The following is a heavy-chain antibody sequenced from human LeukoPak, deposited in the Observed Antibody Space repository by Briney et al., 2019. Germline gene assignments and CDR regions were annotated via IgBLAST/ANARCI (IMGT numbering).Heavy chain of an antibody. J-gene: IGHJ4*02. CDR3: ARRGWQFDS. Sequence: GGSLRLSCASSGIIFNHYWMSWVRQGPGKGLEWVANIKEDGSEKNYVDSVRGRFTISRDNARSSLYLQMNSLRAEDTAVYYCARRGWQFDSWGQGTLVTVSS. CDR1: GIIFNHYW. D-gene: IGHD2-15*01. V-gene: IGHV3-7*01. CDR2: IKEDGSEK.